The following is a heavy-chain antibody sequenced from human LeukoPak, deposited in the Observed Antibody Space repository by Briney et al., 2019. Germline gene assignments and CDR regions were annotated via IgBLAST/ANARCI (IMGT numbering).Heavy chain of an antibody. Sequence: SQTLSLTCAISGDSVSSNSAAWNWIRQSPSRGLEWLGRTYYRSKWYYDYAVAVKSRVSINPDTSKNQFSLQLSSVTPEDTAVYYCARDPVGGSTIFDYWGQGTLVTVSS. CDR3: ARDPVGGSTIFDY. J-gene: IGHJ4*02. CDR1: GDSVSSNSAA. CDR2: TYYRSKWYY. V-gene: IGHV6-1*01. D-gene: IGHD1-26*01.